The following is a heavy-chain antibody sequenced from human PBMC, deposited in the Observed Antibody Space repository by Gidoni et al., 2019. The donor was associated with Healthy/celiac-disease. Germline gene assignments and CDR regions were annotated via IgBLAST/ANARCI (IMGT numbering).Heavy chain of an antibody. V-gene: IGHV3-11*01. D-gene: IGHD3-10*01. J-gene: IGHJ4*02. CDR2: ISSSGSTI. Sequence: QVQLVESGGGLVKPGGSLRLSCAASGSTFSASYMSWIRQAPGKGLEWVSYISSSGSTIYYADSVKGRFTISRDNAKNSMYLQMNSLRAEDTAVYYCARGVYGSGSYYNVAFDYWGQGTLVTVSS. CDR3: ARGVYGSGSYYNVAFDY. CDR1: GSTFSASY.